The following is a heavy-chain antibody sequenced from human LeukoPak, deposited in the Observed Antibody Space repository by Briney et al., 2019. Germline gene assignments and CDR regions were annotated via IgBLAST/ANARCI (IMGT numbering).Heavy chain of an antibody. V-gene: IGHV3-21*01. Sequence: GGSLRLSCAASGFTFSTYSMNWVRQAPGKGLEWVSSISTSSSYIHYADSVKGRFTISRDNAKNPLYLQMNSLRAEDTAVYYCARDEYSSSPGYFDYWGQGTLVTVSS. CDR3: ARDEYSSSPGYFDY. CDR2: ISTSSSYI. D-gene: IGHD6-6*01. J-gene: IGHJ4*02. CDR1: GFTFSTYS.